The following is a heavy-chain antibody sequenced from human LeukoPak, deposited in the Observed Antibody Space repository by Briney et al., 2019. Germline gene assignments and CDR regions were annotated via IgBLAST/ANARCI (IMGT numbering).Heavy chain of an antibody. Sequence: SSVKVSCKASGYNFIDYYMHWLRQAPGQGLEWMGWINPNSCGTNYAQKFQDRLTITKETYISTAYMAPNKLRSDDRAGYYCARDFAPQKLVSGFDPWGQGTLVTVSS. CDR1: GYNFIDYY. CDR3: ARDFAPQKLVSGFDP. V-gene: IGHV1-2*02. CDR2: INPNSCGT. D-gene: IGHD3-10*01. J-gene: IGHJ5*02.